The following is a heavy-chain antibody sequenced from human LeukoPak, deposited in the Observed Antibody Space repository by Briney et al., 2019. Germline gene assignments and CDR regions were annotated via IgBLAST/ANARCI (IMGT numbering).Heavy chain of an antibody. J-gene: IGHJ4*02. D-gene: IGHD6-19*01. CDR3: AKDRSSGWYWVFDY. CDR1: GFTFSSRDW. V-gene: IGHV3-30*02. Sequence: GGSLRLSCVASGFTFSSRDWMTWVRQAPGKGLEWVAFIRYDGSNKYYADSVKGRFTISRDNSKNTLYLQMNSLRAEDTAVYYCAKDRSSGWYWVFDYWGQGTLVTVSS. CDR2: IRYDGSNK.